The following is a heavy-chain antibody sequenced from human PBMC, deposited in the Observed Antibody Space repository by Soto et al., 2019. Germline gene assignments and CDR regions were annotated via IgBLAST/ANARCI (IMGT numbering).Heavy chain of an antibody. Sequence: PGGSLRLSCAASGFTFSGSAMHWVRQAPGKGLEWVASISHYGNNDYYAGPVKGRFTISRDNSKNTLFLQMNTLRGEDTAVYYCARGASGLRSFHPYSLDVWGQATTVTVSS. D-gene: IGHD4-17*01. CDR1: GFTFSGSA. CDR2: ISHYGNND. J-gene: IGHJ6*02. V-gene: IGHV3-30-3*01. CDR3: ARGASGLRSFHPYSLDV.